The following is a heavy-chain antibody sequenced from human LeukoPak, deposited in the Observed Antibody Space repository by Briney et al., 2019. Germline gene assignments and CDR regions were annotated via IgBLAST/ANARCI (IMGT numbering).Heavy chain of an antibody. V-gene: IGHV3-30*04. Sequence: GGSLRLSCAASGFTFSRYAMHWVRQAPGKGLEWVAVISYDGSNKYYADSVKGRFTISRDNSKNTLYLQMNSLRAEDTAVYYCARIAAAGPYYYYYYMDVWGKGTTVTVSS. J-gene: IGHJ6*03. CDR1: GFTFSRYA. CDR2: ISYDGSNK. D-gene: IGHD6-13*01. CDR3: ARIAAAGPYYYYYYMDV.